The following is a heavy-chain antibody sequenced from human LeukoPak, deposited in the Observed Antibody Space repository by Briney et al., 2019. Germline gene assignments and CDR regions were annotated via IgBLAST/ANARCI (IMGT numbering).Heavy chain of an antibody. D-gene: IGHD1-26*01. CDR3: ARGRQGAKTRYFDL. CDR2: VSSDGGST. CDR1: GIIFSNYA. Sequence: GGSLRLSCAASGIIFSNYAMHWVRQGPGKGLECISTVSSDGGSTYYANSVKGRFTISRDNSKNTLYLQMGSLRAEDMAVYYCARGRQGAKTRYFDLWGRGTRVTVSS. J-gene: IGHJ2*01. V-gene: IGHV3-64*01.